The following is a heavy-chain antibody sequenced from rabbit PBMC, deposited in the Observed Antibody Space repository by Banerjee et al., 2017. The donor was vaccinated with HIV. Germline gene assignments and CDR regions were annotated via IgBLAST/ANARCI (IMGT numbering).Heavy chain of an antibody. CDR2: IDTGDGRT. Sequence: QSLEESGGDLVKPGASLTLTCTASGFSFSSGLPMCWVRQAPGKGLEWIASIDTGDGRTYYASWVNGRFTISLDNAQNTLYLQLSSLTGADTATYFCVRGVVAGVGWLDLWGPGTLVTVS. D-gene: IGHD4-1*01. CDR1: GFSFSSGLP. CDR3: VRGVVAGVGWLDL. J-gene: IGHJ5*01. V-gene: IGHV1S40*01.